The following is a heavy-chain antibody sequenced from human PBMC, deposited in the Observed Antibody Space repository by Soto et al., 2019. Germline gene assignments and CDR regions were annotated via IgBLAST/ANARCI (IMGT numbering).Heavy chain of an antibody. Sequence: GGSLRLSCAASGFTFSSYSMNWVRQAPGKGLEWVSSISSSSSYIYYADSVKGRFTISRDNAKNSIYLQMDSLRADDTAVYYCVTDAQNSEWLTLGYWGQGTLVTVSS. CDR1: GFTFSSYS. D-gene: IGHD3-9*01. J-gene: IGHJ4*02. CDR2: ISSSSSYI. V-gene: IGHV3-21*01. CDR3: VTDAQNSEWLTLGY.